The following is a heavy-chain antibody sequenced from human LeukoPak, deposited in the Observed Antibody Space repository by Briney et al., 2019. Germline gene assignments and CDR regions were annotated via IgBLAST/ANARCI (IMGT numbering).Heavy chain of an antibody. CDR3: ARERGCSSTSCPYYFDY. CDR1: GGTFTSYT. J-gene: IGHJ4*02. Sequence: SGKVSCKASGGTFTSYTISWVGQAPGQGLEWMGGIIPIFGTANYAQKFQGRVTITADKSTSTAYMELSSLRSEDTAVYYCARERGCSSTSCPYYFDYWGQGTLVTVSS. V-gene: IGHV1-69*06. D-gene: IGHD2-2*01. CDR2: IIPIFGTA.